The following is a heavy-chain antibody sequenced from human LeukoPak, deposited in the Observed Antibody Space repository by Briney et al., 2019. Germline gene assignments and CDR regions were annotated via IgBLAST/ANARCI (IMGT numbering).Heavy chain of an antibody. CDR3: ARQIMITFGGVIVRPRFDP. D-gene: IGHD3-16*02. CDR2: IYYSGNT. J-gene: IGHJ5*02. V-gene: IGHV4-39*01. Sequence: SETLSLTCTVSGVSISSSNSYWGWIRQPPGKGLEWIGSIYYSGNTYYNASLKSQVSISIDTSKNQFSLKLSSVTAADTAVYYCARQIMITFGGVIVRPRFDPWGQGTLVTVSS. CDR1: GVSISSSNSY.